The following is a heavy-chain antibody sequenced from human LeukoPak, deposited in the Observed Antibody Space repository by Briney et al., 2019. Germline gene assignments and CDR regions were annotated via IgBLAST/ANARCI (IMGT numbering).Heavy chain of an antibody. V-gene: IGHV3-73*01. CDR1: GLTFSGSA. D-gene: IGHD2-15*01. Sequence: PGGSLRLSCAASGLTFSGSAMHWVRQASGEGREWVGCIRSRTNNYATAYAASVKGRFNISRDDSKDTLYLQMNSLNTEDTAMYYCTTRSPARYCSDGACYSSADYWGQGTLVTVSS. CDR2: IRSRTNNYAT. CDR3: TTRSPARYCSDGACYSSADY. J-gene: IGHJ4*02.